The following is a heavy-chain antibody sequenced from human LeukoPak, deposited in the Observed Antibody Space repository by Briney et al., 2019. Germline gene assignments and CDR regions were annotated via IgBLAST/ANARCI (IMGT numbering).Heavy chain of an antibody. CDR1: GFTFGSYR. Sequence: GGSLRLSCAASGFTFGSYRMSWVRQAPGKGPEWVANINLDGSQKYYVDSVKGRFTISRDNAENSLYLQMNSLRAEDTALYYCARKRPNYFDYWGQGTLVTVSS. V-gene: IGHV3-7*01. CDR3: ARKRPNYFDY. J-gene: IGHJ4*02. CDR2: INLDGSQK.